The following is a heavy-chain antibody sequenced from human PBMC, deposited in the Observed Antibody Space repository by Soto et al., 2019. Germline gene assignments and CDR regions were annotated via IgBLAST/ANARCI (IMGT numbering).Heavy chain of an antibody. CDR2: IYYSGST. Sequence: LSLTCTVSGGSVSSGSYYWSWIRQPPGKGLEWIGYIYYSGSTNYNPSLKSRVTISVDTSKNQFSLKLSSVTAADTAVYYCARYSRSYYFDYWGQGTLVTVSS. CDR1: GGSVSSGSYY. D-gene: IGHD6-13*01. J-gene: IGHJ4*02. CDR3: ARYSRSYYFDY. V-gene: IGHV4-61*01.